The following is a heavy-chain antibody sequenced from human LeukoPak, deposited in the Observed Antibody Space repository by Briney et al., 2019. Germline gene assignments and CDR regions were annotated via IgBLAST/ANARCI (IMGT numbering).Heavy chain of an antibody. CDR3: AGLVGRYSSGLYYYYFDY. Sequence: PSGTLSLTCTVSGDSINSLDLWSWVRQPPGKGLEWIGEMYLSGTTHSNPSVKSRVTISIDKSKNQFFLNLSSVTAADTAVYYCAGLVGRYSSGLYYYYFDYWGQGTLGTVSS. V-gene: IGHV4-4*02. J-gene: IGHJ4*02. D-gene: IGHD3-22*01. CDR2: MYLSGTT. CDR1: GDSINSLDL.